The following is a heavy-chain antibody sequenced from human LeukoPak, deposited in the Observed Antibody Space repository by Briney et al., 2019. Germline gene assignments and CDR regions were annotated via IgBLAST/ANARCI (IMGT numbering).Heavy chain of an antibody. CDR2: LNGDGSST. CDR1: GFTFSPYW. CDR3: ARDSRYSMEV. J-gene: IGHJ6*02. V-gene: IGHV3-74*01. Sequence: PGGTLRLSCAASGFTFSPYWMHWVREAPGKGLVWVSRLNGDGSSTNYADSVKGRFTISRDNAKNTLYLQMNSLRAEDTAVYYCARDSRYSMEVWGQGTTVTVSS.